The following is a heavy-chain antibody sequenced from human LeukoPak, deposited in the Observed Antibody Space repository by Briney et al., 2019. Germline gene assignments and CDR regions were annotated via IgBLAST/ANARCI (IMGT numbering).Heavy chain of an antibody. J-gene: IGHJ6*03. CDR1: GGCISSHY. V-gene: IGHV4-59*11. D-gene: IGHD3-10*01. Sequence: SETLSLICTVSGGCISSHYWIWIRQPPGKGLEWIGYIYYSGSTNYNPSLKSRVTISVDTSKNQFSLKLSSVTAADTAVYYCAGGSGGYYWPYYYYYYMDVWGKGTTVTVSS. CDR3: AGGSGGYYWPYYYYYYMDV. CDR2: IYYSGST.